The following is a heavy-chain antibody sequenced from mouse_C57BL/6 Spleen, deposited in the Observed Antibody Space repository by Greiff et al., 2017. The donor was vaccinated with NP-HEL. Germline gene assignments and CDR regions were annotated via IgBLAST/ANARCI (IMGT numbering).Heavy chain of an antibody. CDR2: IDPSDSYT. V-gene: IGHV1-69*01. CDR3: ARWVGSSGYFDY. CDR1: GYTFTSYW. D-gene: IGHD3-2*02. Sequence: QVQLQQPGAELVMPGASVKLSCKASGYTFTSYWMHWVKQRPGQGLEWIGEIDPSDSYTNYNQKFKGKSTLTVDKSSSTAYMQLSSLTSEDSAVYYCARWVGSSGYFDYGGQGTTLTVSS. J-gene: IGHJ2*01.